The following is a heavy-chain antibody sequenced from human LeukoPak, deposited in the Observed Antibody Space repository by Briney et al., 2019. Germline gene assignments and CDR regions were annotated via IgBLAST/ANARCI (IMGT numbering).Heavy chain of an antibody. D-gene: IGHD4-11*01. CDR2: IYSGGST. Sequence: PGGSLRLSCAASGFTFSSYAMSWVRQAPGKGLEWVSVIYSGGSTYYADSVKGRFTISRDNSKNTLYLQMNSLRAEDTAVYYCARVRTDYSNYYYYYYGMDVWGQGTTVTVSS. J-gene: IGHJ6*02. CDR1: GFTFSSYA. CDR3: ARVRTDYSNYYYYYYGMDV. V-gene: IGHV3-53*01.